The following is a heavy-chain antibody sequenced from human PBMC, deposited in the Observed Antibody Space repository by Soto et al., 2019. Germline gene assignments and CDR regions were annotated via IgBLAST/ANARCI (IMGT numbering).Heavy chain of an antibody. CDR3: ARGRLLWFGELSLNWFDP. CDR2: MNPNSGNT. D-gene: IGHD3-10*01. CDR1: GYTFTSYD. J-gene: IGHJ5*02. V-gene: IGHV1-8*01. Sequence: ASVKVSCKASGYTFTSYDINWVRQATGQGLEWMGWMNPNSGNTGYAQKFQGRVTMTRNTSISTAYMELSSLRSEDTAVYYRARGRLLWFGELSLNWFDPWGQGTLVTVSS.